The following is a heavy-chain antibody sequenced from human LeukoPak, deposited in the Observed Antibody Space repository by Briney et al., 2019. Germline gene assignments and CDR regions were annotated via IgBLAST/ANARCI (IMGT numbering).Heavy chain of an antibody. V-gene: IGHV4-4*07. D-gene: IGHD2-2*01. CDR2: IYTSGTS. J-gene: IGHJ5*02. CDR3: ARWEVPAAMVSLGDWFDP. CDR1: GDSISSYF. Sequence: SETLSLTCTVSGDSISSYFWTWVRQPAGKGLEWIGRIYTSGTSNYNPSLKRRVTMSRDTPKNHFSLNLSSVTAADTAVYYCARWEVPAAMVSLGDWFDPWGQGTLVTVSS.